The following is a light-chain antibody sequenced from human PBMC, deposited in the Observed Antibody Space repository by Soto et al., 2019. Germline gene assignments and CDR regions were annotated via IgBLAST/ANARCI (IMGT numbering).Light chain of an antibody. CDR1: SSDIGGYDH. J-gene: IGLJ3*02. V-gene: IGLV2-8*01. CDR3: GSFAGPVWV. Sequence: QSVLTQPPSASGSPGQSVTISCTGTSSDIGGYDHVSWYRQDPGKATKVMIYEVTKRPSGVPDRFSGSKAGNTASLTVFWLQAEDEANYYCGSFAGPVWVFGGGTKLTVL. CDR2: EVT.